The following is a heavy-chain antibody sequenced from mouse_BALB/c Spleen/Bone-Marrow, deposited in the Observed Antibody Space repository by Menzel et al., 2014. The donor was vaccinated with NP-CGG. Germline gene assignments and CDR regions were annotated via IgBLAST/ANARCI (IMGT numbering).Heavy chain of an antibody. D-gene: IGHD1-1*01. J-gene: IGHJ1*01. CDR2: INPSNGGT. CDR3: TRVHYYYGSSYWYFDV. CDR1: GYTFTSYY. Sequence: QVQLQQSGAELVKPGASVKLSCKASGYTFTSYYMYWVKQRPGQGLEWIGGINPSNGGTNFNEKFKSKATLTVDKSSSTAYMQLSSLTSEDTAVYYCTRVHYYYGSSYWYFDVWGAGTTVTVSS. V-gene: IGHV1S81*02.